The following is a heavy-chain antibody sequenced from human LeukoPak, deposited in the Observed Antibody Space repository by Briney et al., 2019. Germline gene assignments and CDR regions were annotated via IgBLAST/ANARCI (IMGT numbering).Heavy chain of an antibody. CDR2: ISASGETI. CDR3: ARFPVHSLDYSYYYYMDV. Sequence: GGSLRLSCAAFGFTFSTYAMSWVRQAPGKGLEWVSAISASGETIYYAESVEGRFTISRDNSKNTLSLQMNSLRAEDTAVYYCARFPVHSLDYSYYYYMDVWGKGTTVTVSS. CDR1: GFTFSTYA. V-gene: IGHV3-23*01. D-gene: IGHD2-21*01. J-gene: IGHJ6*03.